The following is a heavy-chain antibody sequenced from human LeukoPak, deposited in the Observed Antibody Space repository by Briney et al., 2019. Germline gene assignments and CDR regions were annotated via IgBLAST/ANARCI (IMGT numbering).Heavy chain of an antibody. CDR1: GDSISPSNW. Sequence: SGTLSLTCAVSGDSISPSNWWSWVRQPPGKGLEWIGEIYHSGTTNYNPSLKSRVTISVDKSKNQFSLNPTSVTAADTAVYFCARSPSGSSSRWFDPWGQGTLVTASS. CDR2: IYHSGTT. D-gene: IGHD1-26*01. V-gene: IGHV4-4*02. J-gene: IGHJ5*02. CDR3: ARSPSGSSSRWFDP.